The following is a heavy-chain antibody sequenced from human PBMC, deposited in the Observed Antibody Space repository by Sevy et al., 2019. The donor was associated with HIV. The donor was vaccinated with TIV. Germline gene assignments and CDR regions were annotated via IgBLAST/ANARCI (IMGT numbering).Heavy chain of an antibody. CDR3: ARVLRIAVAGTHYYYYMDV. J-gene: IGHJ6*03. Sequence: SETLSLTCTVSGGSISSYYWSWIRQPPGKGLEWIGYIYYSGSTNYNPALKSRVTISVDTSKNQFSLKLSSVTAADTAVYYCARVLRIAVAGTHYYYYMDVWGKGTTVTVSS. V-gene: IGHV4-59*01. CDR1: GGSISSYY. D-gene: IGHD6-19*01. CDR2: IYYSGST.